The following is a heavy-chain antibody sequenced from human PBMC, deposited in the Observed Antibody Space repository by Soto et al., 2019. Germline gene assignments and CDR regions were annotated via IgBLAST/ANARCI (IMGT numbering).Heavy chain of an antibody. CDR3: ASYLTTVTTNYFDY. CDR1: GFTFSSYW. CDR2: IKQDGSEK. V-gene: IGHV3-7*01. J-gene: IGHJ4*02. D-gene: IGHD4-17*01. Sequence: GGSLRLSCAASGFTFSSYWMSWVRQAPGKGLEWVANIKQDGSEKYYVDSVKGRFTISRDNAKNSLYLQMNSLRAEDTAVYYCASYLTTVTTNYFDYWGQGTLVTVSS.